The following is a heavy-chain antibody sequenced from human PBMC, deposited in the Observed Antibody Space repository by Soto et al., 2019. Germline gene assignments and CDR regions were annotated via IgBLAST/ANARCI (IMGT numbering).Heavy chain of an antibody. Sequence: GGSLRLSCAASGFMFSAYTMNWVRQAPGKGLEWLSSISDDSSYIDYADSLRGRFTVSRDNARNSLYLQIDSLGVEDTAVYYCATPYSFNHWGPGTLVTVSS. V-gene: IGHV3-21*06. CDR1: GFMFSAYT. D-gene: IGHD2-21*01. J-gene: IGHJ5*02. CDR3: ATPYSFNH. CDR2: ISDDSSYI.